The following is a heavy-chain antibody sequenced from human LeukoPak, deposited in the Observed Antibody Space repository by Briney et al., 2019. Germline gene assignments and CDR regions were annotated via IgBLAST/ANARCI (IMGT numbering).Heavy chain of an antibody. Sequence: PGGSLRLSCAASGFTFSTYAMNWVRQAPGKGLEWVSYISYRSSTIYYAASVKGRFTISGDYAKNALYLQMNSLRDQDTAVYYCARTASGDLTDAFDSWGQGTLVTVPS. D-gene: IGHD7-27*01. CDR1: GFTFSTYA. V-gene: IGHV3-48*02. J-gene: IGHJ3*02. CDR3: ARTASGDLTDAFDS. CDR2: ISYRSSTI.